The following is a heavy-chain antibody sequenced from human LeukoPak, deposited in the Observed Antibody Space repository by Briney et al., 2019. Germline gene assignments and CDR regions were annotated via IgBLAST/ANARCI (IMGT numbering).Heavy chain of an antibody. J-gene: IGHJ3*02. V-gene: IGHV1-69*04. CDR1: GGNFSSYA. CDR3: ARSAEVVIISYEGDAFDI. CDR2: IIPILHIA. D-gene: IGHD3-3*01. Sequence: GASVKVSCKASGGNFSSYAISWVRQAPGQGLEWMGRIIPILHIANYAQKFQGRVTITADKSTSTAYMELSSLRSEDTAVYYCARSAEVVIISYEGDAFDIWGQGTLVTVSS.